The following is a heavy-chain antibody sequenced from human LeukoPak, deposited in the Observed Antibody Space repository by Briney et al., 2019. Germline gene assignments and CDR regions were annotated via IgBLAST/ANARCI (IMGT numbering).Heavy chain of an antibody. V-gene: IGHV4-39*01. CDR3: ARQSITMVRGVIMNWFDP. CDR1: GDSISSSSYY. D-gene: IGHD3-10*01. Sequence: SETLSLTCSVSGDSISSSSYYWGWIRQPPGKGLEWIGEINHSGSTNYNPSLKSRVTISVDTSKNQFSLKLSSVTAADTAVYYCARQSITMVRGVIMNWFDPWGQGTLVTVSS. CDR2: INHSGST. J-gene: IGHJ5*02.